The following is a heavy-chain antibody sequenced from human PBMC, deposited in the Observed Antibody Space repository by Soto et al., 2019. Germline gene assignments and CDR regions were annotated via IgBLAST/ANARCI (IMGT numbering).Heavy chain of an antibody. J-gene: IGHJ4*02. CDR2: IIPICGTT. V-gene: IGHV1-46*01. Sequence: ASVKVSCRASEYTFTSLYMHRVRQAPGQGLEWMGMIIPICGTTNYAQKFQGRVTITGDESTSTVYMELSSLRSEDTAVYYCAGRPLAPFDYWGQGTLVTVSS. CDR1: EYTFTSLY. D-gene: IGHD1-26*01. CDR3: AGRPLAPFDY.